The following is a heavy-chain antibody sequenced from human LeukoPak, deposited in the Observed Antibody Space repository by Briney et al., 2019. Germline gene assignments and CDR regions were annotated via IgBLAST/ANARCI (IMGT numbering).Heavy chain of an antibody. CDR1: GFTFSSYS. CDR2: ISSSSSYI. V-gene: IGHV3-21*01. D-gene: IGHD6-13*01. CDR3: ARGYSSSWYFGDY. Sequence: PGGPLRLSCAASGFTFSSYSMNWVRQAPGKGLEWVSSISSSSSYIYYADSVKGRFTISRDNAENSLYLQMNSLRAEDTAVYYCARGYSSSWYFGDYWGQGTLVTVSS. J-gene: IGHJ4*02.